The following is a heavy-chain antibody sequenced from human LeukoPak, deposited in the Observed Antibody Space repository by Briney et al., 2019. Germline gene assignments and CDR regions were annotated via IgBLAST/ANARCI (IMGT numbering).Heavy chain of an antibody. J-gene: IGHJ4*02. CDR3: ARAKDTIFASPVY. Sequence: GGSLRLSCAASGFTFRSYTMNWVRQAPGKGLEWVSSTSSSSSYKDYADSVKGRFTVSRDNAKNSLYLQMNSLRAEDTAVYYCARAKDTIFASPVYWGQGTLVTVSS. CDR1: GFTFRSYT. CDR2: TSSSSSYK. V-gene: IGHV3-21*04. D-gene: IGHD3-3*01.